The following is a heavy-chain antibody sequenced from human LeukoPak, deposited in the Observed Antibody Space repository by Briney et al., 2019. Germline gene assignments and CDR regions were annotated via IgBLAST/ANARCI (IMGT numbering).Heavy chain of an antibody. V-gene: IGHV3-48*03. Sequence: GGSLRLSCAASGFTFSSYEMNWVRQAPGKGLEWVSYIDSSDSTIHYADSVKGRFTISRDNAKNSLYLQMNSLRAEDTAVYYCARAPGLLRAGAFDIWGQGTMVTVSS. J-gene: IGHJ3*02. CDR3: ARAPGLLRAGAFDI. CDR2: IDSSDSTI. D-gene: IGHD2-15*01. CDR1: GFTFSSYE.